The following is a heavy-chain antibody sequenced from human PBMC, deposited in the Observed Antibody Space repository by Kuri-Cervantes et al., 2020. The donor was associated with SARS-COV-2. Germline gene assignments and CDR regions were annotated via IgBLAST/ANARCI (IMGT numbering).Heavy chain of an antibody. J-gene: IGHJ4*02. CDR2: ISSSSSTI. Sequence: GGSLRLSCAASGFIFSSHSMNWVRQAPGKGLEWVSYISSSSSTIYYADSVKGRFTISRDNAKNSLYLQMNSLRAEDTAVYYCARDGGGRPTHSDYWGQGTLVTVSS. D-gene: IGHD2-15*01. CDR1: GFIFSSHS. V-gene: IGHV3-48*01. CDR3: ARDGGGRPTHSDY.